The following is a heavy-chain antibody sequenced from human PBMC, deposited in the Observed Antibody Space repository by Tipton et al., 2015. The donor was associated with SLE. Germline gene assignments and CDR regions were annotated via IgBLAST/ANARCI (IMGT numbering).Heavy chain of an antibody. CDR2: IGTAGDT. Sequence: SLRLSCAASGFTFSSYDMHWVRQATGKGLEWVSAIGTAGDTYYPGSVKGRFTISRENAKNSLYLQMNSLRAGDTAVYYCARANYGSGSSFFDYWGQGTLVTVSS. CDR3: ARANYGSGSSFFDY. CDR1: GFTFSSYD. D-gene: IGHD3-10*01. J-gene: IGHJ4*02. V-gene: IGHV3-13*01.